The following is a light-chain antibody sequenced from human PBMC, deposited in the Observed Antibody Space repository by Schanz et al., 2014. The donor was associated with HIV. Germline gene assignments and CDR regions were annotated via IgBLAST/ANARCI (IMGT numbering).Light chain of an antibody. CDR1: SSDVGGDNF. V-gene: IGLV2-14*03. CDR3: SSLSTSGAPL. Sequence: QSALTQPASVSGSPGQSISISCAGTSSDVGGDNFVSWYQQHPGRAPKLLVYDVTNRPSGVSSRFSGSKSGNTASLTIYDLQREDEADYYCSSLSTSGAPLFGTGTKVTVL. J-gene: IGLJ1*01. CDR2: DVT.